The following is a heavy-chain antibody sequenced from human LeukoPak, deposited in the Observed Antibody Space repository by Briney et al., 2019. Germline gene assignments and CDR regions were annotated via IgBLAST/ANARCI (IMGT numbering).Heavy chain of an antibody. J-gene: IGHJ4*02. D-gene: IGHD4-11*01. CDR1: GGSISSGYY. V-gene: IGHV4-38-2*02. CDR3: ASGSDYSLDY. Sequence: SETLSLTCTVSGGSISSGYYWGWIRQPPGKGLEWIGSIYHSGSTYYNPSLKSRVTIPVDTSKNQFSLKLSSVTAADTAVYYCASGSDYSLDYWGQGTLVTVSS. CDR2: IYHSGST.